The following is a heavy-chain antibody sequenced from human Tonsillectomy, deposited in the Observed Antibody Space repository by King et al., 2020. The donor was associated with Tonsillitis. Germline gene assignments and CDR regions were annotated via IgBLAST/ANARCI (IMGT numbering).Heavy chain of an antibody. CDR2: IYYSGST. CDR3: ARIVGQWLFDY. J-gene: IGHJ4*02. Sequence: VQLQESGPGLVKPSQTLSLTCTVSGGSISSGGYYWSWIRQHPVKGLEWIGYIYYSGSTYYNPSLKSRVTMSVDTSKNQFSRKLSSVTAADTAVYYCARIVGQWLFDYWGQGTLVTVSS. D-gene: IGHD6-19*01. CDR1: GGSISSGGYY. V-gene: IGHV4-31*03.